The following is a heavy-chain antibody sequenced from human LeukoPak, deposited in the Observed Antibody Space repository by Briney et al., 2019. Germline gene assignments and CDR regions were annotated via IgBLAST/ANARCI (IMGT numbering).Heavy chain of an antibody. CDR2: ISGSGGST. J-gene: IGHJ4*02. CDR1: GFTFNNFA. Sequence: GGSLRLSCAASGFTFNNFAMSWVRLAPGKGLEWVSTISGSGGSTFYADSVKGRFPISRDNSKNTLFLQMNSLRVEDTAIYYCAKAGSSGWSSSGGDYWGQGSLVTVSS. V-gene: IGHV3-23*01. CDR3: AKAGSSGWSSSGGDY. D-gene: IGHD6-19*01.